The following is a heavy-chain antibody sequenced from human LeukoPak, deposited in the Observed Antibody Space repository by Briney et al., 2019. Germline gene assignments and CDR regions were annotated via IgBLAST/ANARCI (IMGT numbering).Heavy chain of an antibody. D-gene: IGHD6-6*01. CDR3: AKERPSYFDY. CDR1: GFTVSSNY. CDR2: IYSGGST. V-gene: IGHV3-53*01. J-gene: IGHJ4*02. Sequence: PGGSLRLTCAASGFTVSSNYMSWVRQAPGKGLEWVSVIYSGGSTYYADSVKGRFTISRDNSKNTLYLQMNSLRAEDTAVYYCAKERPSYFDYWGQGTLVTVSS.